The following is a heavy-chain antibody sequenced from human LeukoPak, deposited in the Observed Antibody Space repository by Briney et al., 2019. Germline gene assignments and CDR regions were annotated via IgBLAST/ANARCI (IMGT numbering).Heavy chain of an antibody. Sequence: SETLSLTCTVSGGSISSDYWQWIRQPPGKGLKWIGYIYNGGSNNYNPSLKSRVTISIDTSKNQFSLKLTSVTAADTAVYYCATRGYWGQGTLVTVSS. CDR2: IYNGGSN. CDR1: GGSISSDY. V-gene: IGHV4-59*08. D-gene: IGHD3-10*01. CDR3: ATRGY. J-gene: IGHJ4*02.